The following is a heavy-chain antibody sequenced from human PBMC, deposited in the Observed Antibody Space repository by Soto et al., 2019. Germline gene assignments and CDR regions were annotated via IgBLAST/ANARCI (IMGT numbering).Heavy chain of an antibody. V-gene: IGHV4-30-4*08. CDR3: ARDGSPDSSGYYYVIDY. CDR2: MYHSGST. Sequence: PSETLSLTCTVSGGAISSGDYYWSWIRQPPGKGLEWIGYMYHSGSTNYNPSLKSRVSISADTSKNQFSLRLSSVTAADTAVYYCARDGSPDSSGYYYVIDYWGQGTLVTVSS. CDR1: GGAISSGDYY. J-gene: IGHJ4*02. D-gene: IGHD3-22*01.